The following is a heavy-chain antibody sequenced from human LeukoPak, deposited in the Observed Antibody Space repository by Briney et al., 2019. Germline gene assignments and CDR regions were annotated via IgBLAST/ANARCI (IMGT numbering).Heavy chain of an antibody. CDR3: AKNLGAAYYYGMDV. CDR2: IIPIFGTA. Sequence: GASVKVSCKASGGTFSSYAISWVRRAPGQGLEWMGGIIPIFGTANYAQKFQGRVTITADESTSTAYMELSSLRSEDTAVYYCAKNLGAAYYYGMDVWGQGTTVTVSS. V-gene: IGHV1-69*13. CDR1: GGTFSSYA. D-gene: IGHD1-26*01. J-gene: IGHJ6*02.